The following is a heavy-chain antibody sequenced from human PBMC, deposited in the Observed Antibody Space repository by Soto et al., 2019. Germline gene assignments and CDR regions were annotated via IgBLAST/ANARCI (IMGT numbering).Heavy chain of an antibody. CDR2: ISYDGSNK. Sequence: QVQLVESGGGVVQPGRSLRLSCAASGFTFSSYAMHWFRQAPGKGLEWVAVISYDGSNKYYADSVKGRFTISRDNSNNTLYLQMNSLRAEDTAVYYGARTPRGQWELPYYYYGMDVWGQGHTVTVYS. CDR3: ARTPRGQWELPYYYYGMDV. D-gene: IGHD1-26*01. CDR1: GFTFSSYA. J-gene: IGHJ6*02. V-gene: IGHV3-30*14.